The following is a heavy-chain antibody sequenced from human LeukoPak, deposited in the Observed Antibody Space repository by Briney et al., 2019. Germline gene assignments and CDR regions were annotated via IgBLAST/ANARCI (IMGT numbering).Heavy chain of an antibody. J-gene: IGHJ6*02. D-gene: IGHD3-10*02. CDR2: VSTYNANT. Sequence: WASVKVSCKTSGYTFTSYGINWVRQAPGQGLEWMGWVSTYNANTNSAQKLQGRVTMTTDTSTSTVYMEVRSLRSDDTALYYCARDLHYYVAMDVWGQGTTVTVSS. CDR3: ARDLHYYVAMDV. CDR1: GYTFTSYG. V-gene: IGHV1-18*01.